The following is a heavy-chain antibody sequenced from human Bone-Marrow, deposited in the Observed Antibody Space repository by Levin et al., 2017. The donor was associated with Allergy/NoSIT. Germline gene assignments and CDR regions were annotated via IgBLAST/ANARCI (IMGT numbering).Heavy chain of an antibody. D-gene: IGHD3-22*01. Sequence: SETLSLTCTVSGGSITTYSWSWIRQPAGKGLEWIGRIYGGGSTNYNPALRGRVTMSVDTSKKQFSLRLTSVTAADTAIYYCARDVAIEVPASTAFDPWGQGILVTVSS. CDR2: IYGGGST. J-gene: IGHJ5*02. CDR3: ARDVAIEVPASTAFDP. V-gene: IGHV4-4*07. CDR1: GGSITTYS.